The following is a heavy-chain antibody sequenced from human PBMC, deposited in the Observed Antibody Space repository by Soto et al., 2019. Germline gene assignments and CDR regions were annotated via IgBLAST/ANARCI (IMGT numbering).Heavy chain of an antibody. Sequence: QITLKESGPTLVKPTQTLTLTCTFSGFSLSTRGVGVGWIRQTPGKALEWLALIYWDDDKRYSPSLKSRLTITKDTSKDQVLLVMSNMDPVDTATYYCIRVLWFGELFWGQGTLVTDSS. CDR3: IRVLWFGELF. CDR1: GFSLSTRGVG. V-gene: IGHV2-5*02. D-gene: IGHD3-10*01. J-gene: IGHJ4*02. CDR2: IYWDDDK.